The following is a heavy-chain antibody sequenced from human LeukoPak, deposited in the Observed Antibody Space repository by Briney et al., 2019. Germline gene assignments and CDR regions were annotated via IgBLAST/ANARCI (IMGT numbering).Heavy chain of an antibody. J-gene: IGHJ4*02. CDR3: ARDMSVAGFDY. D-gene: IGHD6-19*01. CDR2: ISQDGSEK. CDR1: GFTFSTYW. Sequence: GGTLRLSCAASGFTFSTYWMTWVRQAPGKGLEWVANISQDGSEKYTVDSVKGRFTISRDNAKNSLYLQMNSLRAEDTAVYYCARDMSVAGFDYWGQGTLVTVSS. V-gene: IGHV3-7*01.